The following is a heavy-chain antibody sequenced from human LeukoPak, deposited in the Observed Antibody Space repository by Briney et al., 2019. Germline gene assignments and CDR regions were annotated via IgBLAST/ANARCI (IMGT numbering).Heavy chain of an antibody. D-gene: IGHD1-26*01. J-gene: IGHJ4*02. V-gene: IGHV4-39*01. CDR1: GGSLITSSYY. CDR3: ARNSAVLPFDY. Sequence: SETLSLTWTVYGGSLITSSYYWGWIRQPPGKGLEWIGSIYYSGSTYYNPSLKSRVTRSVDTSKNQFSMKLRTVTAADTAVCSYARNSAVLPFDYWGQGTLVAVSS. CDR2: IYYSGST.